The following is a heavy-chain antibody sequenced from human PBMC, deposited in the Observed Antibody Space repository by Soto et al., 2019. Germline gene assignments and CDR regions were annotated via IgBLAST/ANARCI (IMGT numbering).Heavy chain of an antibody. CDR2: IYYGGST. CDR3: ARELDVDGYNYSFDY. D-gene: IGHD5-12*01. Sequence: SETLSLTCTVSGGSVSSGSYYWSWIRQPPGKGLEWIGYIYYGGSTNYNPSLKSRVTISVDTSKNQFSLKLSSVTAADTAVYYCARELDVDGYNYSFDYWGQGTLVTVSS. CDR1: GGSVSSGSYY. V-gene: IGHV4-61*01. J-gene: IGHJ4*02.